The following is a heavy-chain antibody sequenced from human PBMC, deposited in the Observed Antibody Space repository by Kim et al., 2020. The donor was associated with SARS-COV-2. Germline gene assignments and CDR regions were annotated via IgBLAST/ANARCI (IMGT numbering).Heavy chain of an antibody. CDR3: ARDRRRGYCSGGSCYRNGMDV. V-gene: IGHV3-48*02. D-gene: IGHD2-15*01. J-gene: IGHJ6*02. Sequence: GGSLRLSCAASGFTFSSYSMNWVRQAPGKGLEWVSYISSSSSTIYYADSVKGRFTISRDNAKNSLYLQMNSLRDEDTAVYYCARDRRRGYCSGGSCYRNGMDVWGQGTTVTVSS. CDR2: ISSSSSTI. CDR1: GFTFSSYS.